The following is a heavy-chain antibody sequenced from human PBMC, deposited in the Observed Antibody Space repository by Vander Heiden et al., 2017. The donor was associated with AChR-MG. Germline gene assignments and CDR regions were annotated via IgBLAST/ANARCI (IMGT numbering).Heavy chain of an antibody. CDR1: GFTFSSYW. CDR3: ARGNTCHFIAARPDYGMDV. D-gene: IGHD6-6*01. Sequence: EVQLVPSGGGLVQPGGSLILSCAASGFTFSSYWMTWVRQAPGKGRARVANIKKDGREKYYGGSVKGRFTIYRDNDKNSLSLPMNSLRAEDKAVYYCARGNTCHFIAARPDYGMDVWGQGTTVTVSS. J-gene: IGHJ6*02. V-gene: IGHV3-7*01. CDR2: IKKDGREK.